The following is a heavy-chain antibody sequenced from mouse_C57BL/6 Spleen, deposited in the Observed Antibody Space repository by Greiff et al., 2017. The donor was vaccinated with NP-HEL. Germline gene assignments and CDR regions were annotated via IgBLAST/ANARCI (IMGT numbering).Heavy chain of an antibody. CDR1: GYAFSSYW. Sequence: VQLQQSGAELVKPGASVKISCKASGYAFSSYWMNWVKQRPGKGLEWIGQIYPGDGDTNYNGKFKGKATLTADKSSSTAYMQLSSLTSEDSAVYFGARKGYYDEWNYAMDYWGQGTSVTVSS. J-gene: IGHJ4*01. D-gene: IGHD2-4*01. CDR3: ARKGYYDEWNYAMDY. CDR2: IYPGDGDT. V-gene: IGHV1-80*01.